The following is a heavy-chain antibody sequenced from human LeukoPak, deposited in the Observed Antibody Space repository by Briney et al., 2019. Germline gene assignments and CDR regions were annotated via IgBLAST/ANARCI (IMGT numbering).Heavy chain of an antibody. J-gene: IGHJ4*02. D-gene: IGHD5-24*01. CDR1: GFTFSSYA. V-gene: IGHV3-23*01. CDR2: ISGSGGST. Sequence: GGSLRLSCAASGFTFSSYAMNWVRQAPGKGLEWVSAISGSGGSTYYADSVKGRFTISRDNSKNTLYLQMNSLRAEDTAVYYCAKLRDGYKTPTDYWGQGTLVTVSS. CDR3: AKLRDGYKTPTDY.